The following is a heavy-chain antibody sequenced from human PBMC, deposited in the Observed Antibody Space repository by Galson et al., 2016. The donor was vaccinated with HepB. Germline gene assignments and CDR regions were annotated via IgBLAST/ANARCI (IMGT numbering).Heavy chain of an antibody. CDR2: IYPGDSDT. D-gene: IGHD3-10*01. V-gene: IGHV5-51*01. CDR3: ARRRGNYYGSASSGVDY. CDR1: GYSFTNYW. Sequence: QSGAEVKKPGESLKISCKGSGYSFTNYWIGWVRQMPGKGLEWMGIIYPGDSDTRYSPSFQGQVTISADKSISIAYLQWSSLEASDTAMYYCARRRGNYYGSASSGVDYWGQGTLVTVSS. J-gene: IGHJ4*02.